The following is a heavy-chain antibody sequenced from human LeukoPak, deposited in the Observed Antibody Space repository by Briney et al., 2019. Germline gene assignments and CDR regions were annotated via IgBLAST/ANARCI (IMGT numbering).Heavy chain of an antibody. CDR3: ARSREGYNHFDY. CDR1: GYTFTSYG. J-gene: IGHJ4*02. Sequence: ASVKVSCKASGYTFTSYGISWVRQAPGQGLEWMGWISAYNGNTSYAQKFQGRVTMTRDTSTGTVYMELSSLRSEDTAVYYCARSREGYNHFDYWGQGTLVTVSS. V-gene: IGHV1-18*01. CDR2: ISAYNGNT. D-gene: IGHD5-24*01.